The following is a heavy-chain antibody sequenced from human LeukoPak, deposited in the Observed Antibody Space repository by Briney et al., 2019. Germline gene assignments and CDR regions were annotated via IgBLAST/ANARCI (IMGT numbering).Heavy chain of an antibody. V-gene: IGHV1-2*02. CDR1: GYTFTGYY. CDR3: ARGVVNYYDSSGFGNDY. D-gene: IGHD3-22*01. CDR2: INPNRGGT. J-gene: IGHJ4*02. Sequence: ASVKVSCKASGYTFTGYYMHWVRQAPGQGLEWMGWINPNRGGTNYAQKFQGRVTMTRDTSISTAYMELSRLRSDDTAVYYCARGVVNYYDSSGFGNDYWGQGTLVTVSS.